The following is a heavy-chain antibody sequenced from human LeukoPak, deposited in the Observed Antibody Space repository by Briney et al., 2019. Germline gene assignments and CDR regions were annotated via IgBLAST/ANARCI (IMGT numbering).Heavy chain of an antibody. J-gene: IGHJ5*02. CDR3: ARTIAAAVNWFDP. CDR1: GYTFTGYN. D-gene: IGHD6-13*01. V-gene: IGHV1-2*02. CDR2: INPNSGGT. Sequence: ASVKVSCKASGYTFTGYNMHWVRQAPGQGLEWMGWINPNSGGTNYAQKFQGRVTMTRDTSISTAYMELSRLRSDDTAVYYCARTIAAAVNWFDPWGQGTLVTVSS.